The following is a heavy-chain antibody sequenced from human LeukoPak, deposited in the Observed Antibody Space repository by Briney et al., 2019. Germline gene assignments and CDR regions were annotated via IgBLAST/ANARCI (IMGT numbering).Heavy chain of an antibody. CDR3: AGSIAHNWFDP. V-gene: IGHV3-74*01. CDR1: GFTFSRYW. D-gene: IGHD6-6*01. CDR2: INSDGSDT. J-gene: IGHJ5*02. Sequence: GGSLRLSCAASGFTFSRYWMHWVRQAPGKGLVWVSRINSDGSDTTYADSVKGRFTISRDNAENTLYLQMNSLRAEDTAVYYCAGSIAHNWFDPWGQGTLVTVSS.